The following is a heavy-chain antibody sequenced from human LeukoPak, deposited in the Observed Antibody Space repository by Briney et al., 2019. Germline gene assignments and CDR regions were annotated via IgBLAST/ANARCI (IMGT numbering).Heavy chain of an antibody. CDR3: ARDPGVAAAGNNWFDP. CDR2: IYYSGST. V-gene: IGHV4-39*07. Sequence: PSETLSLTCTVSGGSISSGSYYWGWIRQPPGTGLEWIGSIYYSGSTYNNPSIKSRVLKSRVTISVDTSKNQFSLELNSVTAADTAVYYCARDPGVAAAGNNWFDPWGQGTLVTVSS. CDR1: GGSISSGSYY. D-gene: IGHD6-13*01. J-gene: IGHJ5*02.